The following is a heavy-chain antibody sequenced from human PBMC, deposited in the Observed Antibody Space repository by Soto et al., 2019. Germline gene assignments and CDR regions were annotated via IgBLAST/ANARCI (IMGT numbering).Heavy chain of an antibody. V-gene: IGHV3-21*01. Sequence: GGSLRLSCAASGFTFSSYSMNWVRQAPGTGLEWVSSISSSSSYIYYTDSVKGRFTISRDNAKNSLYLQMNSLRAEDTAVYYCARDVTAAPTWIQLWNPEYYFDYWGQGT. D-gene: IGHD5-18*01. CDR1: GFTFSSYS. J-gene: IGHJ4*02. CDR2: ISSSSSYI. CDR3: ARDVTAAPTWIQLWNPEYYFDY.